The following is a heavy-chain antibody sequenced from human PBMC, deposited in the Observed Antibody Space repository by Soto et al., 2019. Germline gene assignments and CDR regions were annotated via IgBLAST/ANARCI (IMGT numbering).Heavy chain of an antibody. V-gene: IGHV4-31*03. Sequence: SETLSLTCTVSGGSISSGGYYWSWIRQHPGKGLEWIGYIYYSGSTYYNPSLKSRVTISVDTSKNQFSLKLSSVTAADTAVYYCARHVVESGRYSGYDLSGMTADRYYYYMDVWGKGTTVTVSS. CDR2: IYYSGST. D-gene: IGHD5-12*01. CDR1: GGSISSGGYY. J-gene: IGHJ6*03. CDR3: ARHVVESGRYSGYDLSGMTADRYYYYMDV.